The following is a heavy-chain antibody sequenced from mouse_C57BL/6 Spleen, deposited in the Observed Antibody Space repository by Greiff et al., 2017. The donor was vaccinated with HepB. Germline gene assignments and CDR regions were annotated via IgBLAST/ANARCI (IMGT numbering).Heavy chain of an antibody. V-gene: IGHV1-64*01. J-gene: IGHJ1*03. CDR1: GYTFTSYW. D-gene: IGHD1-1*01. CDR2: IHPNSGST. Sequence: QVQLQQPGAELVKPGASVKLSCKASGYTFTSYWMHWVKQRPGQGLEWIGMIHPNSGSTNYNEKFKSKATLTVDKSSSTAYMQLSSLTSEDSAVYYCARCRPLYYGSSYGYFDVWGTGTTVTVSS. CDR3: ARCRPLYYGSSYGYFDV.